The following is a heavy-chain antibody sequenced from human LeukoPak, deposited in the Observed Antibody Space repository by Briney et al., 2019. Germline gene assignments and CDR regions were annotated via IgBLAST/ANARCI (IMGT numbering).Heavy chain of an antibody. J-gene: IGHJ6*03. CDR3: ARAAELPLSYYYYYYMDV. D-gene: IGHD1-26*01. CDR2: INHSGST. Sequence: SETLSLTCAVYGGSFSGYYWSWIRQPPGKGLEWIGEINHSGSTNYNPSLKSRVTISVDTSKNQFSLKLSSVTAADTAVYYCARAAELPLSYYYYYYMDVWGKGTTVTVSS. V-gene: IGHV4-34*01. CDR1: GGSFSGYY.